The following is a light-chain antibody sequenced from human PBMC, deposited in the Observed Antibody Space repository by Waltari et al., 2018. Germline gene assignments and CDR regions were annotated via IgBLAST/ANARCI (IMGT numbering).Light chain of an antibody. CDR1: ALQKQY. Sequence: SYELTQPPSVSVSPGQTARITCSGDALQKQYAYWYQQKPGQAPVLVIYKDSERPSGIPERFSGSSSGTTVTLTISGVQAEDEADYYCQSADSSGTYFYVFGTGTKVTVL. J-gene: IGLJ1*01. CDR3: QSADSSGTYFYV. CDR2: KDS. V-gene: IGLV3-25*03.